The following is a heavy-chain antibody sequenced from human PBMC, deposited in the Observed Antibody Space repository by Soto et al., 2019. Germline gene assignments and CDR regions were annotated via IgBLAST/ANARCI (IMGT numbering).Heavy chain of an antibody. CDR1: GFPVSTNY. Sequence: EVQLVESGGGLIQTGGSLRLSCAASGFPVSTNYVSWVHQAPGKGLEWVSIIYDGGSTYYADSVKGRFTISRDNFKNMLYLQMNSLRAEDTAVYYCARGDGDYGRRLDPWGQGTLVTVSS. V-gene: IGHV3-66*01. CDR3: ARGDGDYGRRLDP. D-gene: IGHD4-17*01. CDR2: IYDGGST. J-gene: IGHJ5*01.